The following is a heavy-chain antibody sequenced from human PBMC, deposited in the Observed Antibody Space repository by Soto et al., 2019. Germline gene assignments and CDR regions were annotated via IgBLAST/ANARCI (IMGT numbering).Heavy chain of an antibody. J-gene: IGHJ6*02. Sequence: SPSLTCTVSGGSISSRSYYWGWIRQPPGKGLEWIGSIYYSGSTYYNPSLKSRVTISVDTSKNQFSLKLSSVTAADTAVYYCARPWPPLGYYSGMDVWGPGTTVT. CDR1: GGSISSRSYY. CDR2: IYYSGST. V-gene: IGHV4-39*01. D-gene: IGHD3-16*01. CDR3: ARPWPPLGYYSGMDV.